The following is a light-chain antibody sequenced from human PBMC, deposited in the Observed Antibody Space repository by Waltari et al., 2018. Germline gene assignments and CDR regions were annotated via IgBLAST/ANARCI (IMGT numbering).Light chain of an antibody. CDR2: EEI. CDR1: HSNIGNNY. V-gene: IGLV1-51*02. Sequence: QSVLTQPPSVSAAPGQRVTISCSGGHSNIGNNYVSWYRQFPGTAPKLLIYEEIERPQGFPGRCSGSKVGTSATLDITGLQAGDEADYYCGTWDSSLSGAVFGGGTHLTVL. CDR3: GTWDSSLSGAV. J-gene: IGLJ7*01.